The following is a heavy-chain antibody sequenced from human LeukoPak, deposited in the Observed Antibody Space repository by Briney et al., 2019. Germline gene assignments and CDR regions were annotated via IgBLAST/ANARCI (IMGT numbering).Heavy chain of an antibody. CDR2: ISSSGSTI. V-gene: IGHV3-48*03. D-gene: IGHD3-10*01. Sequence: GGSLRLSCAASGFAFSSYEMNWVRLAPPKRLEWVSYISSSGSTIYYADSVKGRFTISRDNAKNSLYLQMNSLRAEDTAVYYCARDNSYYGSGSTFDPWGQGTLVTVSS. J-gene: IGHJ5*02. CDR1: GFAFSSYE. CDR3: ARDNSYYGSGSTFDP.